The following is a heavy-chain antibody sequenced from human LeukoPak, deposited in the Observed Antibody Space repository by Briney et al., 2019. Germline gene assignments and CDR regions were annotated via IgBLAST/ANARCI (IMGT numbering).Heavy chain of an antibody. CDR3: AIVGTNSPYCSSTSCYDWFDP. CDR2: IIPIFGTA. CDR1: GGTFSSYA. D-gene: IGHD2-2*01. Sequence: ASVKVSRKASGGTFSSYAISWVRQAPGQGLEWMGGIIPIFGTANYAQKFQGRVTITADESTSTAYMELSSLRSEDTAVYYCAIVGTNSPYCSSTSCYDWFDPWGQGTLVTVSS. V-gene: IGHV1-69*13. J-gene: IGHJ5*02.